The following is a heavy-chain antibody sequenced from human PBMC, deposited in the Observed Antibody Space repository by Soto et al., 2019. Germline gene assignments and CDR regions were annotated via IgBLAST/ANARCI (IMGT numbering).Heavy chain of an antibody. V-gene: IGHV4-4*02. CDR3: GRVVSGNKDWFDA. D-gene: IGHD3-10*01. CDR1: GVSLSAGNV. CDR2: IFADGST. Sequence: QVQLQESGPGLVKPSGTLSLTCAVAGVSLSAGNVWSWVRQPPGKGLEWIGEIFADGSTNYNPSLKSRVSMSVDKSQNHFSVSLTSVTAADTAVYYCGRVVSGNKDWFDAWGQGTQVTVSS. J-gene: IGHJ5*02.